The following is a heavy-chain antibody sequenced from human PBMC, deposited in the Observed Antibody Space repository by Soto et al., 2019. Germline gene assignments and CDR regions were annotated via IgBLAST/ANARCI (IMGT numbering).Heavy chain of an antibody. CDR2: TYYRSKWYN. J-gene: IGHJ4*02. Sequence: SQTLSLTCAISGDSVSSNSAAWNWIRQSPSRGLEWLGRTYYRSKWYNDYAVSVKSRITINPDTSKNQFSLQLNSVTPEDTAVYYRARDGYSSSPREKPAFEYWGQGTLVNVS. D-gene: IGHD6-6*01. CDR1: GDSVSSNSAA. V-gene: IGHV6-1*01. CDR3: ARDGYSSSPREKPAFEY.